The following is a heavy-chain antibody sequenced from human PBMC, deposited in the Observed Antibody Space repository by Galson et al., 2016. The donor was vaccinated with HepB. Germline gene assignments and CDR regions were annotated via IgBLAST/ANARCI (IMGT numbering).Heavy chain of an antibody. D-gene: IGHD2-15*01. J-gene: IGHJ6*02. CDR3: ARRRAYCSDGVCYDWAYYYGLNV. Sequence: QSGAEVKKPGESLRISCEASGYSFTTYWITWVRQMPGKGLEWMGTIDPTDSYTTYSPSFQGHVTMSTDASISTAYVQWSSLEASDTAVYYCARRRAYCSDGVCYDWAYYYGLNVWGQGTTVTVS. CDR2: IDPTDSYT. V-gene: IGHV5-10-1*01. CDR1: GYSFTTYW.